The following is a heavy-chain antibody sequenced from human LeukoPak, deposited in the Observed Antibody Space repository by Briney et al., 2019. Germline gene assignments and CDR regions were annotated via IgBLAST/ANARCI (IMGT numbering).Heavy chain of an antibody. D-gene: IGHD3-10*01. J-gene: IGHJ5*02. Sequence: SETLSLTCTVSDDSITIYYWSWIRQPPGKGLEWIGEINHSGSTNYNPSLKSRVTISVDTSKNQFSLKLSSVTAADTAVYYCARLYRRRATMVRGVINNWFDPWGQGTLVTVSS. CDR2: INHSGST. CDR3: ARLYRRRATMVRGVINNWFDP. V-gene: IGHV4-34*01. CDR1: DDSITIYY.